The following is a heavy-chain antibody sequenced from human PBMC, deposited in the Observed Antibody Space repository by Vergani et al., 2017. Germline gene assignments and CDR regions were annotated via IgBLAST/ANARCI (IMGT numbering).Heavy chain of an antibody. CDR2: ISSSGSTI. CDR3: AKIISVPYYYGSGSYYSPRFLTNYGMDV. J-gene: IGHJ6*02. Sequence: EVQLVESGGGLVQPGGSLRLSCAASGFTFSSYEMNWVRQAPGKGLEWVSYISSSGSTIYYADSVKGRFTISRDNAKNSLYLQRNSLRAEDTAVYYCAKIISVPYYYGSGSYYSPRFLTNYGMDVWGQGTTVTVSS. CDR1: GFTFSSYE. D-gene: IGHD3-10*01. V-gene: IGHV3-48*03.